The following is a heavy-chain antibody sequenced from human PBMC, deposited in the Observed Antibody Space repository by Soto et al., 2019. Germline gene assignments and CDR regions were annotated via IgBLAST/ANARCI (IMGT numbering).Heavy chain of an antibody. Sequence: EVQLVESGGGLVQPGRSLILSCTVSGFTLGDYAISWFRQAPGRGLEWVGFTGTENYGGATDYAASVKGRFSISRDDSKSSAYLQMNSLKTEDTAVYYCTSIINDLWSGYSPGDFDSWCRGTLVSVSS. CDR3: TSIINDLWSGYSPGDFDS. CDR1: GFTLGDYA. CDR2: TGTENYGGAT. D-gene: IGHD3-3*01. J-gene: IGHJ5*01. V-gene: IGHV3-49*03.